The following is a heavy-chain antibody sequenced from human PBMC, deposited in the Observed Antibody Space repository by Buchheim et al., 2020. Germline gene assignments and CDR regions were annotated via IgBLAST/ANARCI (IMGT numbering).Heavy chain of an antibody. CDR3: AGGGYSYGGGGGDYYYYYGMDV. CDR2: MNPNSGNT. J-gene: IGHJ6*02. Sequence: QVQLVQSGAEVKKPGASVKVSCKASGYTFTSYDINWVRQATGQGLEWMGWMNPNSGNTGYAQKFQGRVTMTRNTSISTAYMEWSSLRFGETAVYYGAGGGYSYGGGGGDYYYYYGMDVWGQGTT. CDR1: GYTFTSYD. D-gene: IGHD5-18*01. V-gene: IGHV1-8*01.